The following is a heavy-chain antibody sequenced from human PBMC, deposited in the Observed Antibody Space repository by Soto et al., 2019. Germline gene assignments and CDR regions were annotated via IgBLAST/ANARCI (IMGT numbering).Heavy chain of an antibody. V-gene: IGHV1-69*06. CDR1: GGTFSSYA. CDR2: IIPIFGTA. D-gene: IGHD3-3*01. Sequence: SVKVSCKASGGTFSSYAISWARQAPGQGLEWMGGIIPIFGTANYAQKFQGRVTITADKSTSTAYMELSSLRSEDTAVYYCAREHLDFWSGYYTSFFDYWGQGTLVTVSS. CDR3: AREHLDFWSGYYTSFFDY. J-gene: IGHJ4*02.